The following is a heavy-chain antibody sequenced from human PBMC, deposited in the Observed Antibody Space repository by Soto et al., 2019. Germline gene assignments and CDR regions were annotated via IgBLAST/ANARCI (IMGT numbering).Heavy chain of an antibody. CDR2: INPSGGST. Sequence: VASVKVSCKASGYTFTSYYMHWVRQAPGQGLEWMGIINPSGGSTSYAQKFQGRVTMTRDTSTSTVYMELSSLRSEDTAVYYCARVSLELAYRTPDPYYYGMDVWGQGTTVTAP. J-gene: IGHJ6*02. CDR1: GYTFTSYY. D-gene: IGHD3-16*01. CDR3: ARVSLELAYRTPDPYYYGMDV. V-gene: IGHV1-46*01.